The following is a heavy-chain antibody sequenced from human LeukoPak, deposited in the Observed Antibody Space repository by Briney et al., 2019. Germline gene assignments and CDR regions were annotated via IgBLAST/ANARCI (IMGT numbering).Heavy chain of an antibody. CDR2: IKHSGST. CDR1: GGSFSGYY. V-gene: IGHV4-34*01. Sequence: IPSETLSLTCRVYGGSFSGYYWSWIRQSPGRRLEWLGEIKHSGSTNYHPSLRSRLTISVDKSNNKFSLNMTSVTAADTAVYYCARASAVVAASFSGYYYYMDVWGKGTTVTVSS. J-gene: IGHJ6*03. CDR3: ARASAVVAASFSGYYYYMDV. D-gene: IGHD2-15*01.